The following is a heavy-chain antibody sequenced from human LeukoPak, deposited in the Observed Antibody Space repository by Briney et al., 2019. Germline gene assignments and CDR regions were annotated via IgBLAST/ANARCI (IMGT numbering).Heavy chain of an antibody. Sequence: GGSLRLSCEVSGFTFSSYWMHWVRQAPGKGLVWVSRINTDGSSTTNADSVKGRFTISRDNAKNTLFLQMNSLRAEDTAVYYCVSDYRNNTLFHHWGQGTLVTVSS. CDR1: GFTFSSYW. J-gene: IGHJ1*01. D-gene: IGHD4-11*01. CDR2: INTDGSST. CDR3: VSDYRNNTLFHH. V-gene: IGHV3-74*01.